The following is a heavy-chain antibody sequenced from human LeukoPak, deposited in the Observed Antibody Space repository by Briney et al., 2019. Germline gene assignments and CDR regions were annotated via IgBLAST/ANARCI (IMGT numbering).Heavy chain of an antibody. CDR3: AKDDSSRARGAFDI. V-gene: IGHV3-30*02. CDR2: IRYDGSNK. D-gene: IGHD6-6*01. J-gene: IGHJ3*02. Sequence: GGSLRLSCAASGFTFSSYGMHWVRQAPGKGLEWVAFIRYDGSNKYYADSVKGRFTISRDNSKNTLYLQMNSLRAEDTAVYYCAKDDSSRARGAFDIWGQGTMVTVSS. CDR1: GFTFSSYG.